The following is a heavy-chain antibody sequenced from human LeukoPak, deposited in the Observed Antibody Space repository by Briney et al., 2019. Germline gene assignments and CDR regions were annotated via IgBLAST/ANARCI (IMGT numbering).Heavy chain of an antibody. Sequence: GSLRLSCAASGFTVSSNYMSWVRQAPGKGLEWGSVIYSGGSTYYADSVKGRFTISRDNSKNTLYLQMNSLRAEDTAVYYCATNWVPAANTYFDYWGQGTLVTVSS. J-gene: IGHJ4*02. CDR3: ATNWVPAANTYFDY. D-gene: IGHD2-2*01. CDR2: IYSGGST. V-gene: IGHV3-53*01. CDR1: GFTVSSNY.